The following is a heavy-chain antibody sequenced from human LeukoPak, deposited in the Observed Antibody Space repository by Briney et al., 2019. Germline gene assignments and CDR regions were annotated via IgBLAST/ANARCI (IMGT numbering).Heavy chain of an antibody. CDR3: ASLGGGDY. Sequence: PGGSLRLSCAASGFTFSSYAMHWVRQAPGKGLEWVAVISYDGSNKYYADSVEGRFTISRENSKNTLYLQMNSLRAEDTAVYYCASLGGGDYWGQGTLVTVSS. J-gene: IGHJ4*02. CDR2: ISYDGSNK. V-gene: IGHV3-30*14. CDR1: GFTFSSYA.